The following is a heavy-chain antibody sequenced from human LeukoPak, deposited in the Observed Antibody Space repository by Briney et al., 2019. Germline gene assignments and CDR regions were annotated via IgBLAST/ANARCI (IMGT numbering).Heavy chain of an antibody. CDR2: IYTSGST. J-gene: IGHJ4*02. Sequence: PSETLSLTCTVSGGSISSGSYYWSWIRQPAGKGLEWIGRIYTSGSTNYNPSLKSRVTISVDTSKNQFSLKLSSVTAADTAVYYCASWWELTFDYWGQGTLVTVSS. CDR3: ASWWELTFDY. CDR1: GGSISSGSYY. V-gene: IGHV4-61*02. D-gene: IGHD2-15*01.